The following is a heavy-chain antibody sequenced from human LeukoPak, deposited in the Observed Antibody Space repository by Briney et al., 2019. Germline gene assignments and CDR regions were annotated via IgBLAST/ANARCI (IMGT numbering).Heavy chain of an antibody. CDR2: INHSGST. Sequence: IPSETLSLTCAVYGGSFSGYYWSWIRQPPGKGLEWIGEINHSGSTNYNPSLKSRVTISVDTSKNQFSLKLSSVTAADTAVYYCARLQWLAEYNWFDPWGQGTLVTVSS. J-gene: IGHJ5*02. D-gene: IGHD6-19*01. V-gene: IGHV4-34*01. CDR3: ARLQWLAEYNWFDP. CDR1: GGSFSGYY.